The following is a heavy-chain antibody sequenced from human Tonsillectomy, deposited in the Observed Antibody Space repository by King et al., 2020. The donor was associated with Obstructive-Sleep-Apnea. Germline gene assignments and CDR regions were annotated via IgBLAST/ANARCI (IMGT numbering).Heavy chain of an antibody. D-gene: IGHD2-15*01. CDR3: ATTPPLVVVVVATPSNAFDI. CDR1: GYTLSELS. CDR2: FDPEDGET. J-gene: IGHJ3*02. V-gene: IGHV1-24*01. Sequence: QLVQSGAEEKKPGASVKVSCKVSGYTLSELSMHWVRQAPGKGLEWMGGFDPEDGETIYAQKFQGRVTMTEDTSTGTAYMELSSLKSEDTAVYYCATTPPLVVVVVATPSNAFDIWGRGTMVTVSS.